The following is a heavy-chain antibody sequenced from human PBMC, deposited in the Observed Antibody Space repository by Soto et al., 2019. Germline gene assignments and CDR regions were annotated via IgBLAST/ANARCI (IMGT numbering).Heavy chain of an antibody. J-gene: IGHJ4*02. V-gene: IGHV4-59*12. D-gene: IGHD4-17*01. CDR3: ARGGTYGDYFDY. CDR2: IYYTGST. Sequence: LTLIRQSPGKGLEWIGYIYYTGSTKYSPSLKSRVTISLGTSRNKFSLNLSSVTAADTAVYFCARGGTYGDYFDYWGQGTMVTVSS.